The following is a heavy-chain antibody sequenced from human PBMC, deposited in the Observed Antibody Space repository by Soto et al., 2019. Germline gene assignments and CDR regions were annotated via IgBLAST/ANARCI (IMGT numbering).Heavy chain of an antibody. V-gene: IGHV4-30-4*01. CDR3: ATMGTPVTGLYYFDY. J-gene: IGHJ4*02. Sequence: ASETLSLTCTVSGGSISSGNYYWSWIRQPPGKGLEWIGFISYSGTTNYSASLRSRVSISVDTSKNQFSLDLSYVTAADTAVYYCATMGTPVTGLYYFDYWGQGTLVTVS. CDR1: GGSISSGNYY. D-gene: IGHD4-17*01. CDR2: ISYSGTT.